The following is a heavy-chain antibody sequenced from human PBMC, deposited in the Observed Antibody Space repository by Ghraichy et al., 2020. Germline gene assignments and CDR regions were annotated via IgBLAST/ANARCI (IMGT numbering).Heavy chain of an antibody. J-gene: IGHJ4*02. CDR3: AKDRSSWLAAPFFDY. V-gene: IGHV3-9*01. Sequence: GGSLRLSCAASGFTFDDYAMHWVRQAPGKGLEWVSGISWNSGSIGYADSVKGRFTISRDNAKNSLYLQMNSLRAEDTALYYCAKDRSSWLAAPFFDYWGQGTLVTVSS. D-gene: IGHD6-19*01. CDR1: GFTFDDYA. CDR2: ISWNSGSI.